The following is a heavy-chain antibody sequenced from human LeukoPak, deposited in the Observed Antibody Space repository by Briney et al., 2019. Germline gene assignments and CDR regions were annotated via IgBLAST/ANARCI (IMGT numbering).Heavy chain of an antibody. Sequence: GSLRLSCAASGFTFSNSALSWVRQAPGKGLEWVSDISGSGGSTYYADSVKGRFTISRDNSKNTLYLQMNSLRAEDTAVYYCAKRIQSAMATGYWGQGTLVTVSS. V-gene: IGHV3-23*01. J-gene: IGHJ4*02. CDR1: GFTFSNSA. CDR2: ISGSGGST. CDR3: AKRIQSAMATGY. D-gene: IGHD5-18*01.